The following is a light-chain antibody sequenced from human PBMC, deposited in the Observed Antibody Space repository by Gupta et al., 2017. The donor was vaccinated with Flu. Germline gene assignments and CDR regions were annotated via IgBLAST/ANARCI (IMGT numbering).Light chain of an antibody. CDR3: AAWDDSLSGLTWV. CDR1: SYNIGSKF. V-gene: IGLV1-47*01. J-gene: IGLJ3*02. CDR2: KNN. Sequence: SVLTQSPSASGTPGQTVTISCSGSSYNIGSKFVSWYQQVPGMAPKLVIYKNNQWPSGVPDRFSGSKSGTSASLAISGLRPEDEADYFCAAWDDSLSGLTWVFGGGTKLTVL.